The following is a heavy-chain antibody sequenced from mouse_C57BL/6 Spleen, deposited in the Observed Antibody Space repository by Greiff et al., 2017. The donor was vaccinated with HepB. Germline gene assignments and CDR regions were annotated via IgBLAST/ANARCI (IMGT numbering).Heavy chain of an antibody. CDR2: INPSSGYT. D-gene: IGHD2-4*01. CDR1: GYTFTSYT. Sequence: KLQQSGAELARPGASVKMSCKASGYTFTSYTMHWVKQRPGQGLEWIGYINPSSGYTKYNQKFKDKATLTADKSSSTAYMQLSSLTSEDSAVYYCARSWDYDDYWGQGTTLTVSS. V-gene: IGHV1-4*01. J-gene: IGHJ2*01. CDR3: ARSWDYDDY.